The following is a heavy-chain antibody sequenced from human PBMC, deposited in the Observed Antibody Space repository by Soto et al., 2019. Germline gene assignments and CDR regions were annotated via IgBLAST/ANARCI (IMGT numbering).Heavy chain of an antibody. CDR3: GKVLIGATRHADVDS. CDR1: GVSLNSGHYY. CDR2: VYYDEST. Sequence: SDTLSLTCSVSGVSLNSGHYYWVWVRQSPGKGLAWIASVYYDESTYYNPSLKSRVTISIDKPRNQFSLTLKSVTAADTAVYYCGKVLIGATRHADVDSWGQGARVTGSS. J-gene: IGHJ4*02. D-gene: IGHD2-15*01. V-gene: IGHV4-39*01.